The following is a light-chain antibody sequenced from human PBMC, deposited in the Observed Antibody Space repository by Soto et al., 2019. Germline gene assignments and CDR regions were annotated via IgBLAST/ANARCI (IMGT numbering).Light chain of an antibody. CDR3: QQSYSPPVYS. CDR1: QNINNY. Sequence: DLQMTPSPSSLSASVGDRVTITCRASQNINNYLNWYQQKPGKAPEVLISAASTLQSGVPSRFXGSGAGTDFTLTISSLQPEDFATYFCQQSYSPPVYSFGQGTKLEI. J-gene: IGKJ2*03. V-gene: IGKV1-39*01. CDR2: AAS.